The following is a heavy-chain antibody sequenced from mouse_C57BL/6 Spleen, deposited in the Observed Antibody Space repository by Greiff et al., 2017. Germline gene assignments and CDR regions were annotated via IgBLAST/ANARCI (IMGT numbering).Heavy chain of an antibody. CDR2: IDPSDSYT. Sequence: QVQLQQPGAELVMPGASVKLSCKASGYTFTSYWMHWVKQRPGQGLEWIGEIDPSDSYTNYNQKFKGKSTLTVDKSSSTAYMQLSSLTSEDSAVYYWARNRPHYYGSSYGYFDVWGTGTTVTVSS. D-gene: IGHD1-1*01. V-gene: IGHV1-69*01. J-gene: IGHJ1*03. CDR1: GYTFTSYW. CDR3: ARNRPHYYGSSYGYFDV.